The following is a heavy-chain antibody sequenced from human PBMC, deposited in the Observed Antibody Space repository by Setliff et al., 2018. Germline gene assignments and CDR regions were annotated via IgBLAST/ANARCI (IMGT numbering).Heavy chain of an antibody. Sequence: ASVKVSCQASGYTFRQSIVSWVRQAPGQGLEWLGWIGVYSGNTYSAQRFQGRVSLTTDESTNTAYLELRGLRSDDTAVYYCMRLVRFCSRTVCQRTSGDEAWGQGTLVTVSS. D-gene: IGHD3-3*01. CDR2: IGVYSGNT. CDR1: GYTFRQSI. J-gene: IGHJ5*02. V-gene: IGHV1-18*01. CDR3: MRLVRFCSRTVCQRTSGDEA.